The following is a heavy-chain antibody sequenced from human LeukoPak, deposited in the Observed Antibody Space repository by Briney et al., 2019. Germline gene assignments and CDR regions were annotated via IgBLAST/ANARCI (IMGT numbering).Heavy chain of an antibody. D-gene: IGHD3-10*02. J-gene: IGHJ4*02. V-gene: IGHV4-39*01. Sequence: SETLSLTCTVSGGSISGSSYYWGWIRQPPGKGLEWIGDIYYTGSSYYSPSLKSRVSVSVDTSKNQFSLKLTSVTAADTALYNCARHGPPMQTMFFDFWGQGALVIVSS. CDR3: ARHGPPMQTMFFDF. CDR2: IYYTGSS. CDR1: GGSISGSSYY.